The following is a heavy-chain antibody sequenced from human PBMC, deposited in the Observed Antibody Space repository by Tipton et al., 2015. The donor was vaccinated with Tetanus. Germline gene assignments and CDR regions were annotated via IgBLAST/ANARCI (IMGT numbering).Heavy chain of an antibody. Sequence: TLSLTCNVTGVLLTTGGYSWGWIRQPPGQGLEWIGYIYQTGSTYFHPSLRSRLTMSFKMSKNQFSLKLRSVTAADTAVYFCARGRYDALWEGDLLYYHQYGMDVWGQGTTVNVSS. CDR2: IYQTGST. CDR1: GVLLTTGGYS. D-gene: IGHD1-26*01. V-gene: IGHV4-30-2*01. J-gene: IGHJ6*02. CDR3: ARGRYDALWEGDLLYYHQYGMDV.